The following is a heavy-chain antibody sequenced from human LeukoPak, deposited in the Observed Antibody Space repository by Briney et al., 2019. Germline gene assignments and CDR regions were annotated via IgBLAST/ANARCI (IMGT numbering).Heavy chain of an antibody. J-gene: IGHJ4*02. V-gene: IGHV3-74*01. Sequence: PGGSLRLSRAASGFTFSSHWMHWVRQAPGKGLVWVSRINSDGSSTSYADSVKGRFTISRDNAKNTLYLQMNSLRAGDTAVYYCSRDQYDSGVGGGWGQGTLVTVSS. CDR2: INSDGSST. CDR1: GFTFSSHW. D-gene: IGHD3-22*01. CDR3: SRDQYDSGVGGG.